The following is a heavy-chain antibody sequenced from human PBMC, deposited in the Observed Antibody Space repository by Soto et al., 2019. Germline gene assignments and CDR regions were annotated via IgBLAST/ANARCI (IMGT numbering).Heavy chain of an antibody. CDR3: ARNSSGWYFPLLDY. Sequence: ASVKVSGKASGYTFTSYGISWVRQAPGQGLEWMGWISAYNGNTNYAQKLQGRVTMTTDTSTSTAYMELRSLRSDDTAVYYCARNSSGWYFPLLDYWGQGTLVTVSS. CDR2: ISAYNGNT. J-gene: IGHJ4*02. V-gene: IGHV1-18*01. CDR1: GYTFTSYG. D-gene: IGHD6-19*01.